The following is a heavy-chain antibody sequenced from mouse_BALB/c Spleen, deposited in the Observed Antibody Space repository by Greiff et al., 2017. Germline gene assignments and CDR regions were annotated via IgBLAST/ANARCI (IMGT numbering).Heavy chain of an antibody. CDR2: ISSGSSTI. CDR3: ARDRVFDY. V-gene: IGHV5-17*02. D-gene: IGHD3-2*01. J-gene: IGHJ2*01. CDR1: GFTFSSFG. Sequence: VQLKQSGGGLVQPGGSRKLSCAASGFTFSSFGMHWVRQAPEKGLEWVAYISSGSSTIYYADTVKGRFTISRDNPKNTLFLQMTSLRSEDTAMYYCARDRVFDYWGQGTTLTVSS.